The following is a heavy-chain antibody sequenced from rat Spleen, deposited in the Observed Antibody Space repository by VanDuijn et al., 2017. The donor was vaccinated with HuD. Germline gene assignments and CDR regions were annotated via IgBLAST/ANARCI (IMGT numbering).Heavy chain of an antibody. Sequence: EVQLAESGGGLVQPGRSLKLSCAASGITFSNFGMHWIRQAPTKGLEWVASISPSGDTTYYRDSVKGRFTISRDNAKSTLYLQMDSLRSEDTATYYCATAYVYYGSPPDYWGQGVMVTVSS. V-gene: IGHV5-19*01. D-gene: IGHD1-6*01. CDR2: ISPSGDTT. CDR3: ATAYVYYGSPPDY. CDR1: GITFSNFG. J-gene: IGHJ2*01.